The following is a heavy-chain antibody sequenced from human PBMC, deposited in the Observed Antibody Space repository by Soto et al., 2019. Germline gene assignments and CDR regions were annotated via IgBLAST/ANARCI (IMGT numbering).Heavy chain of an antibody. J-gene: IGHJ6*02. CDR3: ARAKDYDILTGYWHYYYYGMDV. Sequence: SEILSLTCTVSGGSISSYYWSWIRQPPGKGLEWIGYIYYSGSTNYNPSLKSRVTISVDTSKNQFSLKLSSVTAADTAVYYCARAKDYDILTGYWHYYYYGMDVWGQGTTVTVSS. D-gene: IGHD3-9*01. V-gene: IGHV4-59*01. CDR2: IYYSGST. CDR1: GGSISSYY.